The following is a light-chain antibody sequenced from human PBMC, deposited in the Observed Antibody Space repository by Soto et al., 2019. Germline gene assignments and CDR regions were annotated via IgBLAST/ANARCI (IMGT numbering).Light chain of an antibody. CDR1: QDISNY. V-gene: IGKV1-33*01. Sequence: DIQMTQSPSSLSASVGDKITNTCQASQDISNYLNWYQQKPGKAPKLLIYDASNLETGVPSRFSGSGSGTDFTFTISSLQPEAIATYYCQQYDNLPPVFGPGTKVDIK. J-gene: IGKJ3*01. CDR3: QQYDNLPPV. CDR2: DAS.